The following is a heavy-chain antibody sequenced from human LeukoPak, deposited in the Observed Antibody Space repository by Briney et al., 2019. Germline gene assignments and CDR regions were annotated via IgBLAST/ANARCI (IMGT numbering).Heavy chain of an antibody. J-gene: IGHJ4*02. CDR2: INPNSGGT. CDR3: ARHFLEGGYFFFVDS. V-gene: IGHV1-2*02. Sequence: ASVKVSCKASGYTFTGYYMHWVRQAPGQGLEWMGWINPNSGGTNYAQKFQGRVTMTRDTSISTAYMELSRLRSDDTAVYYCARHFLEGGYFFFVDSWGQGTLVTVSS. D-gene: IGHD2/OR15-2a*01. CDR1: GYTFTGYY.